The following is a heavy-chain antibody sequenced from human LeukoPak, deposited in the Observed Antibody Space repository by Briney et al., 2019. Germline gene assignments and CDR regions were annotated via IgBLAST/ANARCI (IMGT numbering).Heavy chain of an antibody. CDR2: IYTSGST. CDR3: ARASYSYDINGWVPFDY. J-gene: IGHJ4*02. Sequence: PSETLSLTCTVSGDSISTSNSYWSWIRQPAGKGLEWIGRIYTSGSTNYNPSLKSRVTISGDTSKNQFSLRLSSVTAADTAVYYCARASYSYDINGWVPFDYWGQGTLVTVSS. CDR1: GDSISTSNSY. D-gene: IGHD3-22*01. V-gene: IGHV4-61*02.